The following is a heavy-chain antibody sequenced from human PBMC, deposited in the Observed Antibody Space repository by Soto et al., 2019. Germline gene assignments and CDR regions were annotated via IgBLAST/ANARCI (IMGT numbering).Heavy chain of an antibody. CDR3: ARDASRYYSYGMDV. CDR1: GFTFSSYW. J-gene: IGHJ6*02. V-gene: IGHV3-7*03. Sequence: EVQLVESGGGLVQPGGSVRLSCAASGFTFSSYWMSWVRQAPGKGLEWVANIKQDGSEKYYVDSVKGRFTISRDNAKNSLYLQMNSLRAEDTAVYYCARDASRYYSYGMDVWGQGTTVTVSS. CDR2: IKQDGSEK.